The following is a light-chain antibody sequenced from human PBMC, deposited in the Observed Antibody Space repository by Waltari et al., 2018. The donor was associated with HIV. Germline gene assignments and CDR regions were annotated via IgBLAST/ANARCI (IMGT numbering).Light chain of an antibody. J-gene: IGLJ3*02. V-gene: IGLV6-57*01. CDR3: QSYDSSNFWV. CDR2: EDK. Sequence: NFMLTQPHSVSESPGKTVTISCTRSSGNIASNYVQWYQLRPGTSPTTVIYEDKQRPSGVPDRFSVSIASSSNSASLTISGLKTEDEADYYCQSYDSSNFWVFGGGTKLTVL. CDR1: SGNIASNY.